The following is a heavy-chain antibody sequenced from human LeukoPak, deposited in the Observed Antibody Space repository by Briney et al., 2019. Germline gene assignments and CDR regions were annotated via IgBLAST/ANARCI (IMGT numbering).Heavy chain of an antibody. V-gene: IGHV4-59*08. Sequence: SETLSLTCTVSGGSISGYCWGWIRQPPGKRLEWIGYVCHSGSTNFYPSLKTRVTISLDTSRNQFSLKLSSVTAADTALYYCARTPSALHPFAFWGQGTLVTV. J-gene: IGHJ4*02. CDR1: GGSISGYC. CDR3: ARTPSALHPFAF. CDR2: VCHSGST. D-gene: IGHD6-19*01.